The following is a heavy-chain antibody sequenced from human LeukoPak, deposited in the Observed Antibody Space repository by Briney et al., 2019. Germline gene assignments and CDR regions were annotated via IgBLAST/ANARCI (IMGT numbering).Heavy chain of an antibody. Sequence: GGSLRLPCAASGFTFSSYSMNWVRQAPGKGLEWVSSISSSSSYIYYADSVKGRFTISRDNAKNSLYLQMNSLRAEDTAVYYCARDDHIVVVTAIPATGAFDIWGQGTMVTVSS. D-gene: IGHD2-21*02. CDR2: ISSSSSYI. CDR1: GFTFSSYS. J-gene: IGHJ3*02. CDR3: ARDDHIVVVTAIPATGAFDI. V-gene: IGHV3-21*01.